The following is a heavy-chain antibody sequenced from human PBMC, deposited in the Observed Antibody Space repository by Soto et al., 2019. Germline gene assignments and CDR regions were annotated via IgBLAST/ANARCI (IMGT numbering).Heavy chain of an antibody. Sequence: GGSLRLSCSASGFTFSSYAMHWVRQAPGKGLEYVSAISSNGGSTYYADSVKGRFTISRDNSKNTLYLQMSSLRAEDTAGYYCVAPYYYDSSGYYLNPGSGLVDYWGQGTLVTVSS. CDR1: GFTFSSYA. V-gene: IGHV3-64D*08. CDR2: ISSNGGST. CDR3: VAPYYYDSSGYYLNPGSGLVDY. D-gene: IGHD3-22*01. J-gene: IGHJ4*02.